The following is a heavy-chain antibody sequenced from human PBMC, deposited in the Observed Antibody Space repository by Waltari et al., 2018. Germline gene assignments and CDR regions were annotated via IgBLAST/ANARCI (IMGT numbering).Heavy chain of an antibody. CDR1: GDTFTSYG. CDR2: ITPASTAL. Sequence: QVQLVQSGAEVKKPGSSEKVSCKASGDTFTSYGINWVRQAPGQGLEWMGGITPASTALIYAQSFQGRVTITADESTTTAYIEVSSLRSEDTAMYYCARDMRGAYLFPAPFDFWGQGTLVIVSS. D-gene: IGHD3-16*01. V-gene: IGHV1-69*01. J-gene: IGHJ4*02. CDR3: ARDMRGAYLFPAPFDF.